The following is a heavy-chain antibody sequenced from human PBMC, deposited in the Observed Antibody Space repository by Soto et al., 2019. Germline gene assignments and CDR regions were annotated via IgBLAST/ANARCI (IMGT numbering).Heavy chain of an antibody. Sequence: PGGSLRLSCAASGFTFSSYGMHWVRQAPGKGLEWVAVISYGGSNKYYADSVKGRFTISRDNSKNTLYLQMNSLRAEDTAVYYCAKDRAVVKYYYYYGMDVWGQGTTVTVS. J-gene: IGHJ6*02. CDR3: AKDRAVVKYYYYYGMDV. CDR1: GFTFSSYG. V-gene: IGHV3-30*18. CDR2: ISYGGSNK. D-gene: IGHD2-21*01.